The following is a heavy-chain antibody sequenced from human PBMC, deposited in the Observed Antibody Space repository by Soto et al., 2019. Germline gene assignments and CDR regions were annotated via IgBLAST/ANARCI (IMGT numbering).Heavy chain of an antibody. CDR3: ARDRVGYYDFWSGPDDAFDI. Sequence: TGGSLRLSCAASGFTFSSYSMNWVRQAPGKGLEWVSSISSSSSYIYYADSVKGRFTISRDNAKNSLYLQMNSLRAEDTAVYYCARDRVGYYDFWSGPDDAFDIWGQGTMVTVSS. J-gene: IGHJ3*02. CDR2: ISSSSSYI. V-gene: IGHV3-21*01. CDR1: GFTFSSYS. D-gene: IGHD3-3*01.